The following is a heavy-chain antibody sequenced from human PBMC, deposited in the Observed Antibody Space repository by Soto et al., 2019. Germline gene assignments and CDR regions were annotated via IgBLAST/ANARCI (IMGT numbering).Heavy chain of an antibody. CDR1: GGSISSYY. D-gene: IGHD6-19*01. V-gene: IGHV4-4*07. CDR2: TYTSGST. J-gene: IGHJ4*02. Sequence: PSETLSLTCTVSGGSISSYYWSWIRQPAGKGLEWIGRTYTSGSTNYNPSLKSRVTMSVDTSKNQFSLKLSSVTAADTAVYYCASEYSSGWYEGFYFDYWGQGTLVTVPQ. CDR3: ASEYSSGWYEGFYFDY.